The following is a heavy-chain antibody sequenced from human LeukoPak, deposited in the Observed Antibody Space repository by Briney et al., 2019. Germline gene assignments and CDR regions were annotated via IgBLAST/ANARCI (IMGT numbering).Heavy chain of an antibody. CDR3: ARDTYDFWSGYYPYNWFDP. V-gene: IGHV1-8*01. Sequence: GASVKVSCKASGYTFTSYDINWVRQATGQGLEWMGWMNPNSGNTGYAQKFQGRVTMTRNTSISTAYMELSSLRSEDTAVYYCARDTYDFWSGYYPYNWFDPWGQGTLVTVSS. D-gene: IGHD3-3*01. CDR1: GYTFTSYD. CDR2: MNPNSGNT. J-gene: IGHJ5*02.